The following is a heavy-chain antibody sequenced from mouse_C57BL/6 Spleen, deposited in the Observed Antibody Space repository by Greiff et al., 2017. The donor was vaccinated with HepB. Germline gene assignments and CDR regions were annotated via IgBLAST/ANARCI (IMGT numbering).Heavy chain of an antibody. Sequence: EVHLVESGGDLVKPGGSLKLSCAASGFTFSSYGMSWVRQTPDKRLEWVATISSGGSYTYYPDSVKGRFTTSRDNAKNTLYLQMSSLKSEDTAMYYCARQGSNYNYFDYWGQGTTLTVSS. CDR1: GFTFSSYG. D-gene: IGHD2-5*01. CDR3: ARQGSNYNYFDY. V-gene: IGHV5-6*01. CDR2: ISSGGSYT. J-gene: IGHJ2*01.